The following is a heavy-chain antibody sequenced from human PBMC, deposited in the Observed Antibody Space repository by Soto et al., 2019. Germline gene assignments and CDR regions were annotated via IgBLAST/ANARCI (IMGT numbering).Heavy chain of an antibody. CDR2: IYYSGST. Sequence: SETLSLTCTVSGGSISSYYWSWIRQPPGKGLEWIGYIYYSGSTNYNPSLKSRVTISVDTSKNQFSLKLSSVTAADTAVYYCARNVLVQADIHGAPHFDYWGQGTLVTVSS. V-gene: IGHV4-59*01. CDR1: GGSISSYY. CDR3: ARNVLVQADIHGAPHFDY. D-gene: IGHD2-2*01. J-gene: IGHJ4*02.